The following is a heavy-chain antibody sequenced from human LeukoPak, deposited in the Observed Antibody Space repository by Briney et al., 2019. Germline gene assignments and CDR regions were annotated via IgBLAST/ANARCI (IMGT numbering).Heavy chain of an antibody. J-gene: IGHJ4*02. CDR3: ARARVRAWYFDY. CDR2: IFYSGTT. CDR1: GFTVSSNY. V-gene: IGHV4-39*07. Sequence: GSLRLSCAAAGFTVSSNYMSWVRQAPGKGLEWVASIFYSGTTYYNPSLKSLVTISLDTSENQFSLKLSSVTAADTAVYYCARARVRAWYFDYWGQGTLVTVSS.